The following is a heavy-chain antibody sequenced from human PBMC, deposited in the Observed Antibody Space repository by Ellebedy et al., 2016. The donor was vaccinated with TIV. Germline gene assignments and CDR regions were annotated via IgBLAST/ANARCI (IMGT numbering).Heavy chain of an antibody. V-gene: IGHV1-18*01. J-gene: IGHJ4*02. CDR1: GYTFTSYG. CDR2: ISPYDGRT. D-gene: IGHD3-16*01. Sequence: AASVKVSCKASGYTFTSYGITWVRQAPGQGLEWMGWISPYDGRTTYAQKLQGRVTMTTDTSTSTVYMELRSLRSDDTAVYYCARAVSKLGIQGFGYWGQGTLVTVSS. CDR3: ARAVSKLGIQGFGY.